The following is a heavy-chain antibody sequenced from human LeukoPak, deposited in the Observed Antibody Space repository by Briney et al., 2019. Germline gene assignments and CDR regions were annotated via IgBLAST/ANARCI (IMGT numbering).Heavy chain of an antibody. Sequence: ASVKVSCKASGYTFPANYMHWVRQAPGQGLEWMGWINPNSGGSNCAQKFQGRVTMTRETSISTAYMELSGLSSDDTAVYYCARVQVSDDNWGFFDYWGQGTLVTVSS. CDR2: INPNSGGS. V-gene: IGHV1-2*02. J-gene: IGHJ4*02. D-gene: IGHD1-1*01. CDR1: GYTFPANY. CDR3: ARVQVSDDNWGFFDY.